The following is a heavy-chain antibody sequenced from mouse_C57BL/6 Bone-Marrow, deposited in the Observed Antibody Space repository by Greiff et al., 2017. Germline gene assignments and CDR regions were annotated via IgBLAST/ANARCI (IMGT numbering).Heavy chain of an antibody. CDR2: ISSGGSYT. J-gene: IGHJ2*01. Sequence: DVMLVESGGDLVKPGGSLKLSCAASGFTFSSYGMSWVRQTPDKRLEWVATISSGGSYTYYPDSVKGRFTISRDNAKNPLYLQMSSLKSEDTAMYYCARGAVTTVVATSFDYWGQGTTLTVSS. CDR1: GFTFSSYG. V-gene: IGHV5-6*02. D-gene: IGHD1-1*01. CDR3: ARGAVTTVVATSFDY.